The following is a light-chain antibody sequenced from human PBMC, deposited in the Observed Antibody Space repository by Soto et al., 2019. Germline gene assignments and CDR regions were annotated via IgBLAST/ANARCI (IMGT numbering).Light chain of an antibody. CDR1: SSDVGGYNY. V-gene: IGLV2-8*01. J-gene: IGLJ1*01. Sequence: QSALTQPPSASGSPGQSVAISCTGTSSDVGGYNYVSWYQQHPGKAPKLMIYEVNKRPSGVPDRFSGSKSGNTASLTVSGLQAEDEADYYCSSYAGSSNVFGTGTKVTVL. CDR3: SSYAGSSNV. CDR2: EVN.